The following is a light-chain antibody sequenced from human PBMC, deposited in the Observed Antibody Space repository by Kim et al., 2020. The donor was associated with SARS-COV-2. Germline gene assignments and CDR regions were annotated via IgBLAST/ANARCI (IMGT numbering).Light chain of an antibody. CDR1: SSNIGMNF. CDR2: DND. V-gene: IGLV1-51*01. J-gene: IGLJ3*02. Sequence: QKITTSCSESSSNIGMNFVSWYQHLPGSAPKLVIHDNDERPSGIPERFSASRSGTSATLAIAGLQSGDEAHYYCVAWDSGLSEEVFGGGTQLTVL. CDR3: VAWDSGLSEEV.